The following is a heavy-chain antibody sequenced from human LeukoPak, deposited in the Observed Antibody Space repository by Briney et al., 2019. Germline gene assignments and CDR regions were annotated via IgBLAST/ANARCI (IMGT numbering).Heavy chain of an antibody. CDR2: IYYSGST. Sequence: SETLSLTCTVSGGSISSSSYYWGWIRQPPAKGLEWIGNIYYSGSTYYNPSLKSRVTMSVDMATNQFSLKLSSVTAADTAVYYCARHKNGGSFPLDSWGQGTLVTVSS. J-gene: IGHJ4*02. CDR3: ARHKNGGSFPLDS. D-gene: IGHD1-26*01. V-gene: IGHV4-39*01. CDR1: GGSISSSSYY.